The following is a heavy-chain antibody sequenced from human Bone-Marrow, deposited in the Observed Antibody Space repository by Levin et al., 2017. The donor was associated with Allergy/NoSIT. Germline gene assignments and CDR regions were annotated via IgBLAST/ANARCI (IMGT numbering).Heavy chain of an antibody. CDR2: IYAGGTT. CDR3: GSSSCRGDCYLDH. CDR1: GFTVSDTF. Sequence: LSLTCAASGFTVSDTFMTWVRQAPGKGLEWVSVIYAGGTTYYADSVKGRFTISRDNSKNTLYLQMNSLRDEDTAVYYCGSSSCRGDCYLDHWGQGTLVTVSS. J-gene: IGHJ4*02. D-gene: IGHD2-21*02. V-gene: IGHV3-53*01.